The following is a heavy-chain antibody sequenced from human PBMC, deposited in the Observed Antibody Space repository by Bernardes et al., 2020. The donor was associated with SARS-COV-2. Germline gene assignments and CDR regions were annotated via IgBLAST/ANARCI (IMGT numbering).Heavy chain of an antibody. CDR2: INPNTGAA. Sequence: ASVKVSCKGSGYTFTGYVMHWVRQAPGQRLEWMGWINPNTGAANYAQKFQGRVTMTRDTSITTAYMELSRLRSEDTAIYYCARTRTTISTTGIPVDYSGQGTLVTVPS. D-gene: IGHD2-21*02. CDR1: GYTFTGYV. J-gene: IGHJ4*02. V-gene: IGHV1-2*02. CDR3: ARTRTTISTTGIPVDY.